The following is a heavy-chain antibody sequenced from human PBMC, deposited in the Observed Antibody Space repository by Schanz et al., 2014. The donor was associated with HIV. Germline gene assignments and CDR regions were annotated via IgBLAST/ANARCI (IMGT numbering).Heavy chain of an antibody. CDR2: MNPRSGNT. D-gene: IGHD3-22*01. Sequence: QVQLVQSGAGVKKPGASVRVSCKASGYTFSSNDINWVRQASGQGLEWVGWMNPRSGNTGYAQKCQGRVTLTRNTSISTAYMELSSLTSEDTAVYYCARGRRDVSMIILYWFDPWGQGTLVTVSS. J-gene: IGHJ5*02. CDR1: GYTFSSND. CDR3: ARGRRDVSMIILYWFDP. V-gene: IGHV1-8*02.